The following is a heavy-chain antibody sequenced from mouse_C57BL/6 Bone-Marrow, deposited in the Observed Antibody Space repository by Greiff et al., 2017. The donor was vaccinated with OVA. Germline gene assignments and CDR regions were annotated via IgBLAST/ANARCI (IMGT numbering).Heavy chain of an antibody. J-gene: IGHJ4*01. Sequence: VNLVESGAELVRPGASVTLSCKASGYTFTDYEMHWVKQTPVHGLEWIGAIDPETGGTAYNQKFKGKAILTADKSSSTAYMELRSLTSEDSAVYYCTRYDYDGDYAMDYWGQGTSVTVSS. CDR3: TRYDYDGDYAMDY. D-gene: IGHD2-4*01. CDR2: IDPETGGT. CDR1: GYTFTDYE. V-gene: IGHV1-15*01.